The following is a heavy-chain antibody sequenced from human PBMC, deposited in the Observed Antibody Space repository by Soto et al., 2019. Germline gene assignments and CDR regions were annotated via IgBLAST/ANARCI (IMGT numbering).Heavy chain of an antibody. D-gene: IGHD3-10*01. V-gene: IGHV1-3*01. Sequence: GASVKVSCKASGYTFTSYAMHWVRQAPGQRLEWMGWINAGNGNTKYSQKFQGRVTITRDTSASTAYMELSSLRSEDTAVYYCAGQRAPLWFGDYYYGMDVWGQGTTVTVSS. CDR1: GYTFTSYA. CDR2: INAGNGNT. J-gene: IGHJ6*02. CDR3: AGQRAPLWFGDYYYGMDV.